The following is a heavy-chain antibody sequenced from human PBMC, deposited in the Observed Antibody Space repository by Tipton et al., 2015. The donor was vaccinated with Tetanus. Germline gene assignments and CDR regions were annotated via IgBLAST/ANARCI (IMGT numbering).Heavy chain of an antibody. CDR2: MNPRSGNT. V-gene: IGHV1-8*01. CDR3: ARVQTATYSFYYYGVDV. D-gene: IGHD2-15*01. CDR1: GYTFTSND. Sequence: QSGAEVKKPGASLKVSCKASGYTFTSNDIKWVRQATGQGLEWMGWMNPRSGNTGYAQNFQGRVTMTSDTSITTAYMELSDLRSDDTAVYYCARVQTATYSFYYYGVDVWGQGTTVTVSS. J-gene: IGHJ6*02.